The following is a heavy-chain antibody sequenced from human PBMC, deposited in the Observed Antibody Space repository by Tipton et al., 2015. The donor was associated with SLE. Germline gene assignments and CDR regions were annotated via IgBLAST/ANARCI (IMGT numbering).Heavy chain of an antibody. D-gene: IGHD3-22*01. CDR3: ARDRYYYELDAFDI. CDR1: GGTFSSYA. Sequence: QSGPEVKKPGSSVKVSCKASGGTFSSYAISWVRQAPGQGREWMGGIIPIFGTVNYAQKFQGRVTMTTDTSTSTAYMELRSLRYDDTAVYYCARDRYYYELDAFDIWGQGTMVTVSS. J-gene: IGHJ3*02. V-gene: IGHV1-69*05. CDR2: IIPIFGTV.